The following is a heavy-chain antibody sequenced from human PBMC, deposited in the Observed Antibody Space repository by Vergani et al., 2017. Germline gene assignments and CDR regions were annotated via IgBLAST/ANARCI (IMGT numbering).Heavy chain of an antibody. CDR3: VRDQVTMLRGSDALDI. Sequence: EVQLLESGGGLVQPGGSLRLSCVASGFTFGYYAMDWFRQAPGQGLEWVGGIRSKAYGQATIYAASVKGRFTISRDDSKSIAYLQMNNLQTEDTAMYYCVRDQVTMLRGSDALDIWGQGTMVTVSS. CDR1: GFTFGYYA. D-gene: IGHD3-10*01. V-gene: IGHV3-49*03. J-gene: IGHJ3*02. CDR2: IRSKAYGQAT.